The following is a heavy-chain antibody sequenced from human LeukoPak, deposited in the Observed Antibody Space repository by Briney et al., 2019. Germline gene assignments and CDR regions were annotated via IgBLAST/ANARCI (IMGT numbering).Heavy chain of an antibody. Sequence: GGSLRLSCAASGFTFDDYAMHWVRQAPGKGLEWVSAISGSGGSTYYADSVKGRFTISRDNSKNTLYLQMNSLRAEDTAVYYCAKQGATTEEDYWGQGTLVTVSS. CDR2: ISGSGGST. CDR1: GFTFDDYA. J-gene: IGHJ4*02. CDR3: AKQGATTEEDY. V-gene: IGHV3-23*01. D-gene: IGHD5-24*01.